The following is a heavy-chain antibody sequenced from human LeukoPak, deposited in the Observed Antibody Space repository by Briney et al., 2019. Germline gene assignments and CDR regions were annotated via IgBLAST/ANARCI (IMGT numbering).Heavy chain of an antibody. CDR2: MYNSGST. J-gene: IGHJ4*02. V-gene: IGHV4-4*07. CDR3: VRAEGGGYARY. Sequence: SETLSLTCTVSGASISNYYWSWIRQPAGKGLEWIGRMYNSGSTIYNPSFQSRVTMSLDTSSNHFSLNLISVTAADTAVYYCVRAEGGGYARYWGQGTLVTVSS. D-gene: IGHD5-12*01. CDR1: GASISNYY.